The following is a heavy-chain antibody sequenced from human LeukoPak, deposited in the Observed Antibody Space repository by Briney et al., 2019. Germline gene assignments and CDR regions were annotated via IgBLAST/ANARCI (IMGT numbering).Heavy chain of an antibody. CDR3: ARVQWELLYPDY. Sequence: GGSLRLSCAASGFTFSSYAMHWVRQAPGKGLEWVALISYDESYRYYADSVKGQFTISRDNSKNTLYLQMNSLRADDTAVYYCARVQWELLYPDYWGQGTLVTVSS. CDR1: GFTFSSYA. D-gene: IGHD1-26*01. V-gene: IGHV3-30-3*01. CDR2: ISYDESYR. J-gene: IGHJ4*02.